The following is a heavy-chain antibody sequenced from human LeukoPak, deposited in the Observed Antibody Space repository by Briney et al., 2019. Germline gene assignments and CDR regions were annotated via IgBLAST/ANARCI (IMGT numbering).Heavy chain of an antibody. Sequence: GRSLRLSCAASGFTFSSYGMHWVRQAPGKGLEWVAVISYDGSNKYYADSVKGRFTISRDNSKNTLYLQMNSLRAEDTAVYYCAKDFVQLWLAYYFDYWGQGTLVTVSS. CDR3: AKDFVQLWLAYYFDY. CDR1: GFTFSSYG. D-gene: IGHD5-18*01. V-gene: IGHV3-30*18. CDR2: ISYDGSNK. J-gene: IGHJ4*02.